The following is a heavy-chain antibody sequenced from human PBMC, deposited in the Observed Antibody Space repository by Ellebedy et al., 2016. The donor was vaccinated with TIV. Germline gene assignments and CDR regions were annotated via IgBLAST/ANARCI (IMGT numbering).Heavy chain of an antibody. Sequence: GGSLRLSCAASGFTFSSYAMHWVRQAPGKGLEWVAVISYDGSNKYYADSVKGRFTISRDNSKNTLYLQMNSLRAEDTAVYCCARGDSNYLYYFDYWGQGTLVTVSS. CDR2: ISYDGSNK. CDR3: ARGDSNYLYYFDY. CDR1: GFTFSSYA. D-gene: IGHD4-11*01. J-gene: IGHJ4*02. V-gene: IGHV3-30-3*01.